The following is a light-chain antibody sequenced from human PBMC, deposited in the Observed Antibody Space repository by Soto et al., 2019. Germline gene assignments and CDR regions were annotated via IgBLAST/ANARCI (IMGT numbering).Light chain of an antibody. CDR3: QHYGSSHSNT. CDR1: QRVSSNY. V-gene: IGKV3-20*01. CDR2: DAS. J-gene: IGKJ5*01. Sequence: EIVLTQSPATLSLSPGERATLSCRASQRVSSNYLGWYQQKPGQAPRLLIYDASSRATGTPDRFSGSGSGTDFTLTISRLEPEDFAVYYCQHYGSSHSNTFGQGTRLEIK.